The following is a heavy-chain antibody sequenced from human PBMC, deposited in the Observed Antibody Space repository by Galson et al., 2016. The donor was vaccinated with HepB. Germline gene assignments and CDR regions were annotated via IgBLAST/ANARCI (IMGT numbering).Heavy chain of an antibody. D-gene: IGHD6-13*01. CDR2: IYDTGST. Sequence: SETLSLTCTVSGGSISGYYWSWIRQPPGKGLEWIGYIYDTGSTNYNPSLKSRVTISVDTSKSQFSLRLSSVTAADTAVYYCARHGSSSWYGAFDYWGQGTLVTVSS. CDR1: GGSISGYY. V-gene: IGHV4-59*08. CDR3: ARHGSSSWYGAFDY. J-gene: IGHJ4*02.